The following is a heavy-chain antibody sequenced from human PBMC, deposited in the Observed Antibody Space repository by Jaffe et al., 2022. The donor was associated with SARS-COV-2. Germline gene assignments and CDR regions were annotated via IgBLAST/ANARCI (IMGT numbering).Heavy chain of an antibody. CDR1: GGSFSGYY. V-gene: IGHV4-34*01. CDR2: INHSGST. CDR3: ARGGPTVYYYYYGMDV. J-gene: IGHJ6*02. Sequence: QVQLQQWGAGLLKPSETLSLTCAVYGGSFSGYYWSWIRQPPGKGLEWIGEINHSGSTNYNPSLKSRVTISVDTSKNQFSLKLSSVTAADTAVYYCARGGPTVYYYYYGMDVWGQGTTVTVSS. D-gene: IGHD4-17*01.